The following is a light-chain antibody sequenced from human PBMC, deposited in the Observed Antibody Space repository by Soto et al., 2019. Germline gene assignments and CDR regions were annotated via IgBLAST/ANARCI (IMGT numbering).Light chain of an antibody. CDR2: EVN. CDR1: SSDIGSYNR. J-gene: IGLJ1*01. Sequence: QSALTQPPSVSGSPGQSVTISCTGISSDIGSYNRVSWYQRPPGTAPKLMIYEVNNRPSGVPDRFSGSTSGNTASLTISGLPAEDEADYYGSRYTRIRTYVFGTGTKVTV. V-gene: IGLV2-18*01. CDR3: SRYTRIRTYV.